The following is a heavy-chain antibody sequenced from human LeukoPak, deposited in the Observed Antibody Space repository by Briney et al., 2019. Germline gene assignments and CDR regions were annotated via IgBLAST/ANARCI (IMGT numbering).Heavy chain of an antibody. CDR3: ARVVHDSSGYYTAYYFDS. CDR2: IYHSGST. J-gene: IGHJ4*02. CDR1: GGSISSGGYS. Sequence: SQTLSLTCAVSGGSISSGGYSWSWIRQPPGKGLEWIGYIYHSGSTYYNPSLKSRVTISVDRSKNQFSLKLSSVTAADTAVYYCARVVHDSSGYYTAYYFDSWDQGTLVTVSS. V-gene: IGHV4-30-2*01. D-gene: IGHD3-22*01.